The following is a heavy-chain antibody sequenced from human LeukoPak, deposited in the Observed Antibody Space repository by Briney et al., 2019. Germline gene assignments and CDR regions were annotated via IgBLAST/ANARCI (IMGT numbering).Heavy chain of an antibody. CDR1: GFTFSSYE. D-gene: IGHD2-8*01. J-gene: IGHJ6*03. CDR3: ARYLVGVSYYYYYMDV. V-gene: IGHV3-48*03. CDR2: ISSSGSTI. Sequence: PGGSLRLSCAASGFTFSSYEMNWVRQAPGKGLEWVSYISSSGSTIYYADSVKGRFTISRDNAKNSLYLQMNSLRAEDTAVYYCARYLVGVSYYYYYMDVWGKGTTVTVSS.